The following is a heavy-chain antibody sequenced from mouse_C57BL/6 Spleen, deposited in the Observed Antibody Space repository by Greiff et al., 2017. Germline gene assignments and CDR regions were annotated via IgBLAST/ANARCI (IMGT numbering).Heavy chain of an antibody. V-gene: IGHV1-26*01. CDR1: GYTFTDYY. D-gene: IGHD2-3*01. CDR2: INPNNGGT. J-gene: IGHJ4*01. CDR3: ARIYDGYYVYAMDY. Sequence: EVQLQQSGPELVKPGASVKISCKASGYTFTDYYMNWVKQSHGKSLEWIGDINPNNGGTSYNQKFKGKATLTVDKSSSTAYMELRSLTSEDSAVYYCARIYDGYYVYAMDYWGQGTSVTVSS.